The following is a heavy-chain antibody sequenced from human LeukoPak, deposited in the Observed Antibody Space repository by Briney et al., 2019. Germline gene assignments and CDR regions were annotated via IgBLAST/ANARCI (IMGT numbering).Heavy chain of an antibody. CDR2: IYYSGST. D-gene: IGHD5-24*01. CDR1: GGSISSYY. CDR3: ARVAVEMATYFDY. V-gene: IGHV4-59*01. Sequence: SETLSLTCTVSGGSISSYYWSWIRQPPGKGLEWIGYIYYSGSTNYNPSLKSRVTISVDTSKNQFSLKLSSVTAAATAVYYCARVAVEMATYFDYWGQGTLVTVSS. J-gene: IGHJ4*02.